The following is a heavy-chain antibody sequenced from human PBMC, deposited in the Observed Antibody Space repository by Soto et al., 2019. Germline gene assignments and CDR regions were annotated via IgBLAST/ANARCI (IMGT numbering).Heavy chain of an antibody. V-gene: IGHV4-34*01. CDR2: INHSGST. D-gene: IGHD1-26*01. Sequence: SETLSLTGAVCFESFSGYFCSRRRQPPGKGLEWIGEINHSGSTNYNPSLQSRVTISVDTSKNQFSLKLSSVTAADTAVYYCARGSLSYYYYYGMDVWGQGTTVTVSS. CDR1: FESFSGYF. CDR3: ARGSLSYYYYYGMDV. J-gene: IGHJ6*02.